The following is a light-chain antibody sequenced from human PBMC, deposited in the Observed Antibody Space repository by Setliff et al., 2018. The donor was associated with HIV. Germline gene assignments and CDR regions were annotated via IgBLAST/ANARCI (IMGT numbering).Light chain of an antibody. CDR2: DVT. CDR3: CSYAGSHTFV. V-gene: IGLV2-11*01. CDR1: SSDVGGYNF. J-gene: IGLJ1*01. Sequence: QSALTQPHSVSGSPGQSVTISCTGTSSDVGGYNFVSWYQQRPGKAPKLMIYDVTKRPSGVPDRFSGSKSGNTASLTISGLQAEDEAGYYCCSYAGSHTFVFGTGTKVTVL.